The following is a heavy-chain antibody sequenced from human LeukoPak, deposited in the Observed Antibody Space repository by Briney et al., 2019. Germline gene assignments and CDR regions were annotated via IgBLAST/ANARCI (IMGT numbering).Heavy chain of an antibody. D-gene: IGHD4-4*01. CDR3: ASGSNPNWFDP. J-gene: IGHJ5*02. Sequence: SETLSLTCAVHGGSFSGYYWSWIRQPPGKGLEWIGEINHSGSTNYNPSLKSRVTISVDTSKNQFSLKLSSVTAADTAVYYCASGSNPNWFDPWGQGTLVTVSS. V-gene: IGHV4-34*01. CDR2: INHSGST. CDR1: GGSFSGYY.